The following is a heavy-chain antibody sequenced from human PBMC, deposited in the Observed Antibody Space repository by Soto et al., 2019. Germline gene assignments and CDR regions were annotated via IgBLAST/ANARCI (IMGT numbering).Heavy chain of an antibody. Sequence: QITLKESGPTLVKPTQTLTLTCTFSGFSLSTSGVGVGWIRQPPGKALEWLALIYWNDDKRYSPSLKSRLTITKDTSKNQVVLTMTNMDPVDTATYYCAHRGDSGSPGVGGVYFDLWGRGTLVTVSS. CDR2: IYWNDDK. J-gene: IGHJ2*01. CDR1: GFSLSTSGVG. CDR3: AHRGDSGSPGVGGVYFDL. D-gene: IGHD1-26*01. V-gene: IGHV2-5*01.